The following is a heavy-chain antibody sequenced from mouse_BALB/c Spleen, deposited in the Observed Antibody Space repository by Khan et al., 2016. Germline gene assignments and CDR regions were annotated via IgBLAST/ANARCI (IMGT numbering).Heavy chain of an antibody. J-gene: IGHJ2*01. D-gene: IGHD2-1*01. CDR3: AREIYGNYPFGY. CDR2: INPSSNYT. CDR1: GYTFTYYT. Sequence: QVQLQQPGAELARPGASVKMSCKASGYTFTYYTMHWVKQRPGQGLEWIGYINPSSNYTNYNQKFKDKATLTADKSSSTAYMQLSSLTSEDSAVXYCAREIYGNYPFGYWGQGTTLTVSS. V-gene: IGHV1-4*01.